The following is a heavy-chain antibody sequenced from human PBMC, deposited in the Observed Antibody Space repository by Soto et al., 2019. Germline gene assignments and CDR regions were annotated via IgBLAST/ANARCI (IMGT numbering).Heavy chain of an antibody. V-gene: IGHV1-18*01. CDR3: ASDWAYSGPFDS. CDR1: GYMFTSYG. CDR2: ISARNGNT. D-gene: IGHD6-13*01. J-gene: IGHJ4*02. Sequence: QVQLVQSGAEVKKPGASVKVSCKASGYMFTSYGISWVRQAPGQGLEWMGWISARNGNTKNAQKFQGRVTMTTDTSTSTAYMELRSLRSDDTAVYYCASDWAYSGPFDSWGQGTLVTVSS.